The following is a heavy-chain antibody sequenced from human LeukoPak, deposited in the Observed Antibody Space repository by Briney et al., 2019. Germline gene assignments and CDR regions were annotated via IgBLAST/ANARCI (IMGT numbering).Heavy chain of an antibody. J-gene: IGHJ4*02. CDR1: GGSISSSSYY. V-gene: IGHV4-39*01. CDR2: IFYSGST. Sequence: PSETLSLTCTFSGGSISSSSYYWGWIRQPPGMGLEWLGSIFYSGSTYYNPSLKSRVTISVDTSRNQFSLKLSSVTAADTAVYYCAGRLGSYHSFDYWGQGTLVTVSS. D-gene: IGHD3-10*01. CDR3: AGRLGSYHSFDY.